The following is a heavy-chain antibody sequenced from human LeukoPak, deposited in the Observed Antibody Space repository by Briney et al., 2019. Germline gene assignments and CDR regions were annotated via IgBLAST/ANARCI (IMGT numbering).Heavy chain of an antibody. D-gene: IGHD3-10*01. CDR2: FHNSRTT. Sequence: SETLSLTCTVSGGSISGYSWTWLRQPPGQGLEWIGYFHNSRTTSYNPSLTGRVIISVDTTMDQISLKRNSVTAADTAVYYCARGHLGLSPWGQGTLVTVSS. CDR1: GGSISGYS. J-gene: IGHJ5*02. V-gene: IGHV4-59*01. CDR3: ARGHLGLSP.